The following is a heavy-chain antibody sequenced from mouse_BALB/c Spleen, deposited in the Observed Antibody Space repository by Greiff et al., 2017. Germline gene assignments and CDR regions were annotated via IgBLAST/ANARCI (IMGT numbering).Heavy chain of an antibody. J-gene: IGHJ4*01. CDR1: GFTFSSYT. D-gene: IGHD1-1*01. Sequence: DVKLVESGGGLVKPGGSLKLSCAASGFTFSSYTMSWVRQTPEKRLEWVATISSGGSYTYYPDSVKGRFTISRDNAKNTLYLQMSSLKSEDTAMYYCTRDQDYYGSREGYYAMDYWGQGTSVTVSS. CDR3: TRDQDYYGSREGYYAMDY. CDR2: ISSGGSYT. V-gene: IGHV5-6-4*01.